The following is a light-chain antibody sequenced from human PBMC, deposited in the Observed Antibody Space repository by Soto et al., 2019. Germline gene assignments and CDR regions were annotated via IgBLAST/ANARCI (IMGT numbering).Light chain of an antibody. J-gene: IGLJ2*01. Sequence: QAVVTREPSLTVSPGGTVTLTCGSSTGPVTSGHYPYWFQQKPGQAPRTLIYDTSNKHSWTPARFSGSLLGGKAALTLSGAQPEDEAEYYCLLSYSGARQVFGGGTKLTVL. CDR1: TGPVTSGHY. V-gene: IGLV7-46*01. CDR3: LLSYSGARQV. CDR2: DTS.